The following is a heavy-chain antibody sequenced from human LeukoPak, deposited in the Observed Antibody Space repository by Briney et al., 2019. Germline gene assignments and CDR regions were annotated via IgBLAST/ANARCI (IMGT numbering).Heavy chain of an antibody. CDR2: LYSSGTT. D-gene: IGHD1-26*01. V-gene: IGHV4-61*02. CDR1: GDSISSGSYY. Sequence: SETLSLTCTVSGDSISSGSYYWSWIRQPAGKGLEWIGRLYSSGTTNYNPSLKSRVSMSVDTSKNQFSLMLSSATAADTAVYYCARVKWELLAGPFEYWGQGTLVTVSS. CDR3: ARVKWELLAGPFEY. J-gene: IGHJ4*02.